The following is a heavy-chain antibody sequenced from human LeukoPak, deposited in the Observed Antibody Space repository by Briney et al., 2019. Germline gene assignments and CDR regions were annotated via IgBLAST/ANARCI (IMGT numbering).Heavy chain of an antibody. CDR3: ARTSSGWYGGGDY. J-gene: IGHJ4*02. CDR1: GGTFSSYA. D-gene: IGHD6-19*01. CDR2: IIPIFGTA. V-gene: IGHV1-69*13. Sequence: SVKVSCKASGGTFSSYAISWVRQAPEQGLEWMGGIIPIFGTANYAQKFQGRVTITADESTSTAYMELSSLRSEDTAVYYCARTSSGWYGGGDYWGQGTLVTVSS.